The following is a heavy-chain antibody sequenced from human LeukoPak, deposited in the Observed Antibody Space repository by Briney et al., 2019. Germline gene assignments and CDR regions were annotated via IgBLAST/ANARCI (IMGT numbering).Heavy chain of an antibody. J-gene: IGHJ4*02. CDR1: GFTFSSYA. V-gene: IGHV3-30-3*01. CDR2: ISYDGSNK. Sequence: GGSLRLSCAASGFTFSSYAMHWVRQAPGKGLEWVAVISYDGSNKYYADSVKGRFTISRDNSKNTLYLQMNSLRAEDTAVYYCAKDEKLYYYDSRDYWGQGTLVTVSS. D-gene: IGHD3-22*01. CDR3: AKDEKLYYYDSRDY.